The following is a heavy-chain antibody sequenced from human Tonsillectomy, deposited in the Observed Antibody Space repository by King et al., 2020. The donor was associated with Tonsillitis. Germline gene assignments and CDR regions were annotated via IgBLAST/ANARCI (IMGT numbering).Heavy chain of an antibody. V-gene: IGHV1-58*02. D-gene: IGHD1-26*01. CDR2: IVVGSGDT. CDR3: AAGKWGDSYYYSGMDV. Sequence: QLVESGPEVKKPGTSLKVSCKASGFIFTTSAMQWARQARGQRLEWIGWIVVGSGDTNCAQKFQERVTFTRDMSTSTAYMELSSLRAEDTAVYYCAAGKWGDSYYYSGMDVWGQGTTVTVSS. J-gene: IGHJ6*02. CDR1: GFIFTTSA.